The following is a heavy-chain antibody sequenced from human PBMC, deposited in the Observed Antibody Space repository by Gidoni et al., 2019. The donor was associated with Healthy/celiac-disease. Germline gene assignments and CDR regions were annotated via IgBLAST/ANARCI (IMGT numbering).Heavy chain of an antibody. D-gene: IGHD2-2*01. J-gene: IGHJ5*02. Sequence: QVQLVQSGAEVKKPGASVKVSCKASGYTFPGYYLHWVRQAHGQGLEWMGWINPNRGGTNYAQKCQGWVTMTRDTSISTAYRELSRLRSDDTAVYYCARAYCSSTSCALVGWFDPWGQGTLVTVSA. CDR2: INPNRGGT. V-gene: IGHV1-2*04. CDR1: GYTFPGYY. CDR3: ARAYCSSTSCALVGWFDP.